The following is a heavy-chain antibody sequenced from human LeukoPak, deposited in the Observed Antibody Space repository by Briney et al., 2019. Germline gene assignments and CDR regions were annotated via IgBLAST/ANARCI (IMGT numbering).Heavy chain of an antibody. CDR3: AKDGGGSFDY. J-gene: IGHJ4*02. D-gene: IGHD2-15*01. CDR1: GFAFSSYA. Sequence: GGSLRLSCTASGFAFSSYAMSWVRQAPGKGLEWVSAISGSGGSTYYADSVKGRFTISRDNSKNTLYLQMNSLRAEDTAVYYCAKDGGGSFDYWGQGTLVTVSS. CDR2: ISGSGGST. V-gene: IGHV3-23*01.